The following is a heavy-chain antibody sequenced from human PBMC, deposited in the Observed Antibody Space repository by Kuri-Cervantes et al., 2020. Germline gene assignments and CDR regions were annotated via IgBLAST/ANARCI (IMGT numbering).Heavy chain of an antibody. Sequence: GESLKISCAASGFTFRRYWMSWVRQAPGKGLEWVANIKEDGSEKYYVDSVEGRFTISRDNAENSLYLQMNSLRAEDTAVYYCAKFLEWLSSFDCWGQGTLVTVSS. D-gene: IGHD3-3*01. J-gene: IGHJ4*02. CDR1: GFTFRRYW. CDR2: IKEDGSEK. V-gene: IGHV3-7*01. CDR3: AKFLEWLSSFDC.